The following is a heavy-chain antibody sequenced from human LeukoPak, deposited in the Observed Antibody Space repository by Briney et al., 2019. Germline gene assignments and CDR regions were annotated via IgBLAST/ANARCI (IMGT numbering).Heavy chain of an antibody. J-gene: IGHJ3*02. V-gene: IGHV5-51*01. CDR1: GYSFTSYW. Sequence: GESLKISCKGSGYSFTSYWIGWVRQMPGKGLEWMGIIYPGDSDTRYSPSFQGQVTISADKSISTAYLQWSSLKASDTAMYYCAREYYCDSSGYPRKGAFDIWGQGTMVTVSS. CDR3: AREYYCDSSGYPRKGAFDI. CDR2: IYPGDSDT. D-gene: IGHD3-22*01.